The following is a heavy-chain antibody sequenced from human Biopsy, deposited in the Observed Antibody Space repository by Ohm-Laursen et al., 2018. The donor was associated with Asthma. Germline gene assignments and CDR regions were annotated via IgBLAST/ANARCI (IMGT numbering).Heavy chain of an antibody. Sequence: ASVKVSCKASGYTFINYAIHWVRQAPGQRLEWMGWINAGNGNTKYSEKFQGRVTITRDTSASTAYMDLSSLRSEDTAVYYCARTYYDFLTGQVNDALAMWGQGTVVTVSS. D-gene: IGHD3-9*01. CDR1: GYTFINYA. CDR3: ARTYYDFLTGQVNDALAM. V-gene: IGHV1-3*01. J-gene: IGHJ3*02. CDR2: INAGNGNT.